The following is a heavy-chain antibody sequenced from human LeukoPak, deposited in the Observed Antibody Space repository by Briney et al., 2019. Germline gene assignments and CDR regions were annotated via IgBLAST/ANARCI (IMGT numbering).Heavy chain of an antibody. D-gene: IGHD6-19*01. CDR3: ARLHSSGTYWFDP. CDR2: ISAYNGNT. Sequence: ASAKVSCKASGYTFTSYGISWVRQAPGQGLEWMGWISAYNGNTNYAQKLQGRVTMTTDTFTSTAYMELRSLRSDDTAVYYCARLHSSGTYWFDPWGQGTLVTVSS. V-gene: IGHV1-18*01. J-gene: IGHJ5*02. CDR1: GYTFTSYG.